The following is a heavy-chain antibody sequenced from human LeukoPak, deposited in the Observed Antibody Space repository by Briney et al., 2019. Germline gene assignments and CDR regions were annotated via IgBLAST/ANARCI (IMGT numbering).Heavy chain of an antibody. CDR3: ARGYTFGGVIARCYFDY. CDR2: IWYDGSNY. CDR1: GFTFSSYG. D-gene: IGHD3-16*02. Sequence: GGSLRLSCAASGFTFSSYGMHWVRQAPGKGLEWVAVIWYDGSNYYYADSVKGRFTISRDNSKNTLYLQMNSLRAEDTAVYYCARGYTFGGVIARCYFDYWGQGTLATVSS. V-gene: IGHV3-33*01. J-gene: IGHJ4*02.